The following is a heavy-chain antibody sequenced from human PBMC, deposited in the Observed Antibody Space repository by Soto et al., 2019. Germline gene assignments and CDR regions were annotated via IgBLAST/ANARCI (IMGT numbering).Heavy chain of an antibody. D-gene: IGHD3-10*01. CDR2: TYYRSKWFH. Sequence: QGQLQQSGPGLVKPSQTLSLTCAISGDSVSSDITSWNWIRQSPSRGLEWLGRTYYRSKWFHDYAASVKSRITTHPDTSKNQSSLELNSMTPGDTAVYYCARGNALDVWGQGTVVTVSS. V-gene: IGHV6-1*01. CDR3: ARGNALDV. J-gene: IGHJ3*01. CDR1: GDSVSSDITS.